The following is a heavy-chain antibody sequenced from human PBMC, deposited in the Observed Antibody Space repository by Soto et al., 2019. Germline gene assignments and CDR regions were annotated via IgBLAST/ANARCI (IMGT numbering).Heavy chain of an antibody. D-gene: IGHD6-6*01. CDR1: GHTFTSYY. CDR2: ISPSGGST. Sequence: ASVKVSCKASGHTFTSYYMHWVRQAPGQGLEWMGIISPSGGSTSYAQKFQGRVTMTRDTSTSTVYMELSSLRSEDTAVYYCARDLLREQLVSNGMDVWGQGTTVTVSS. CDR3: ARDLLREQLVSNGMDV. V-gene: IGHV1-46*01. J-gene: IGHJ6*02.